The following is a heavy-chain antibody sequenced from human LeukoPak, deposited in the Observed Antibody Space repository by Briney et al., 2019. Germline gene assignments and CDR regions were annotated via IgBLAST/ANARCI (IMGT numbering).Heavy chain of an antibody. CDR3: ARAVGDCGGDCYYFDY. CDR2: INPNSGGT. Sequence: GASVKVSCKASGYTFAGYYMHWVRQAPGQGLEWMGWINPNSGGTNYAQKFQGRVTMTRDTSISTAYMELSRLRSDDTAVYYCARAVGDCGGDCYYFDYWGQGTLVTVSS. D-gene: IGHD2-21*02. V-gene: IGHV1-2*02. CDR1: GYTFAGYY. J-gene: IGHJ4*02.